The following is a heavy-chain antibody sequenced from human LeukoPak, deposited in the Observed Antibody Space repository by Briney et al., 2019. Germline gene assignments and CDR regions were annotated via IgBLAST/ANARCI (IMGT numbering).Heavy chain of an antibody. D-gene: IGHD3-16*02. V-gene: IGHV6-1*01. J-gene: IGHJ1*01. Sequence: SQTLSLTCAISGDSVSSNSAAWNWIRQSPSRGLEWLGRTYYRSKWYNDYAVSVKSRITINPDTSKNQFSLQLNSVTPEDTAVYYCARGMGELSLYHRARRGYFQHWGQGTLVTVSS. CDR1: GDSVSSNSAA. CDR3: ARGMGELSLYHRARRGYFQH. CDR2: TYYRSKWYN.